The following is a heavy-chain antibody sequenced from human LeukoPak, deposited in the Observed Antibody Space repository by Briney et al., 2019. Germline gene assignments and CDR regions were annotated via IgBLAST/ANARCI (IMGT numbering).Heavy chain of an antibody. D-gene: IGHD3-22*01. V-gene: IGHV3-21*01. CDR2: ISSSSSYI. CDR1: GFTFSSYS. J-gene: IGHJ4*02. Sequence: PGGSLRLSCAASGFTFSSYSMNWARQAPGKGREWVSSISSSSSYIYYADSVKGRFTISRDNAKNSLYLQMNSLRAEDTAVYYCARDDYYDSSGYYSVGDYWGRGTLVTVSS. CDR3: ARDDYYDSSGYYSVGDY.